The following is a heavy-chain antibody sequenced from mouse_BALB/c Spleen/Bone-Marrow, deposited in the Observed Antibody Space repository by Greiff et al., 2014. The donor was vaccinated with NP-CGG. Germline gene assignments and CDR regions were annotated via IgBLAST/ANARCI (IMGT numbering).Heavy chain of an antibody. J-gene: IGHJ2*01. D-gene: IGHD1-1*01. CDR2: IYPSDSYT. CDR3: TRSYGSSYEYYFDY. CDR1: GYTFTSYW. Sequence: QVQLKESGAELVRPGASVELSCKASGYTFTSYWINWVKQRPGQGLEWIGNIYPSDSYTNYNQKFKDKATLTVDKSSSTAYMQLSSPTSEDSAVYYCTRSYGSSYEYYFDYWGQGTTLTVSS. V-gene: IGHV1-69*02.